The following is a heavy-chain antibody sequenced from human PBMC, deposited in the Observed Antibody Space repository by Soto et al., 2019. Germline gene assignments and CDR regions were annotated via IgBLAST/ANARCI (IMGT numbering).Heavy chain of an antibody. CDR1: SGTISSRGYY. V-gene: IGHV4-39*01. J-gene: IGHJ5*02. CDR2: IYYSGST. CDR3: ATSNWFDP. Sequence: QLQLQESGRGLVKPSETLSLTCTVSSGTISSRGYYWGWIRQPPGKGLEWIGTIYYSGSTYYNPSLKSRVTISVDTSKNPFSLKLSSVTAAYTAVYYCATSNWFDPWGQGTLVNVSS.